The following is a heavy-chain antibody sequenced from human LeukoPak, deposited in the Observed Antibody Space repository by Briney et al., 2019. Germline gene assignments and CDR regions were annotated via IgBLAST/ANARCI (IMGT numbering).Heavy chain of an antibody. V-gene: IGHV4-30-4*01. CDR2: IYYSGST. Sequence: SETLSLTCTVSGGSISSGDYYWSWIRQPPGKGLEWIGYIYYSGSTYYNPSLKSRVSISVDTSKNQFSLKLSSVTAADTAVYYCARDLLNEGNHLDYWGQGTLVTVSS. D-gene: IGHD4-23*01. J-gene: IGHJ4*02. CDR3: ARDLLNEGNHLDY. CDR1: GGSISSGDYY.